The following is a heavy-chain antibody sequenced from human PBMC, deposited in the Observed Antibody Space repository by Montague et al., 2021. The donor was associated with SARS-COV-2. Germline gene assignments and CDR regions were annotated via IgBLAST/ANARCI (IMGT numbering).Heavy chain of an antibody. J-gene: IGHJ4*02. CDR2: INPDGDAT. CDR3: ARSNLHDYADY. V-gene: IGHV3-74*01. Sequence: SLRLSCAASGFPFSTYWMYWIRQVPGKGLAWVSRINPDGDATTYADSVKGRFTISRDNSKNILYLQMNNLRGEDTAVYYCARSNLHDYADYWGRGNLVTVSS. CDR1: GFPFSTYW. D-gene: IGHD4/OR15-4a*01.